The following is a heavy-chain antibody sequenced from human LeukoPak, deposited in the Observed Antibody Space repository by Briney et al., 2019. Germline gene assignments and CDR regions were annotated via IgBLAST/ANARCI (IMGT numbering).Heavy chain of an antibody. Sequence: SETLSLTCTVSGGSISSGDYYWSWIRQPPGEGREWLGYIYYSGSTYYNPSLKSRVTISVDTSKNQFSLKLSSVTAADTAVYYCARDRGYSSGYYIDYWGQGTLVTVSS. CDR3: ARDRGYSSGYYIDY. J-gene: IGHJ4*02. V-gene: IGHV4-30-4*08. CDR1: GGSISSGDYY. D-gene: IGHD6-19*01. CDR2: IYYSGST.